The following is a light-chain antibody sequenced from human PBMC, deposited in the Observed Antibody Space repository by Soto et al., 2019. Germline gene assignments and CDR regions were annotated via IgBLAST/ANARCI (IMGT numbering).Light chain of an antibody. CDR2: DVS. Sequence: QSVLTQPASVSGSPGQSITISYTGTSSDVGGYNYVSWYQQHPGKAPKLMIYDVSNRPSGVSNRFSGSKSGNTASLTSSGLQAEDEADYYCSSYTSSSTLVFGTGTKVTVL. J-gene: IGLJ1*01. CDR3: SSYTSSSTLV. CDR1: SSDVGGYNY. V-gene: IGLV2-14*01.